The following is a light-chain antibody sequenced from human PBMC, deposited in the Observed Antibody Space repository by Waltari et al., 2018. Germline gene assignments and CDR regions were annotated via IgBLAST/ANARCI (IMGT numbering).Light chain of an antibody. V-gene: IGLV1-51*02. CDR3: GTWDSSLSGAV. CDR1: SSNIGNTY. Sequence: QSVLTQPPSVSAAPGQRVTISCSGGSSNIGNTYVSWYRQFPGPAPKLLIYENTGRPSGIPGRFSGSKSGTSATLDITGLQAGDEADYYCGTWDSSLSGAVFGGGTHLTVL. CDR2: ENT. J-gene: IGLJ7*01.